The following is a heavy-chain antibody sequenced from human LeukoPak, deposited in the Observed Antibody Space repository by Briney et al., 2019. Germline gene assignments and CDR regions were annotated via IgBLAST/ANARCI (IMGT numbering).Heavy chain of an antibody. CDR1: GFTFSGSW. D-gene: IGHD5-24*01. J-gene: IGHJ4*02. V-gene: IGHV3-23*01. CDR2: ISDNGDST. CDR3: AKSHSEAQRGYFDY. Sequence: GGSLRLSCAASGFTFSGSWMHWVRQAPGKGLVWVSSISDNGDSTYYADSVKGRFTISRDSSRDTLYVQMHSLRAGDAAVYYCAKSHSEAQRGYFDYWGQGTLVTVSS.